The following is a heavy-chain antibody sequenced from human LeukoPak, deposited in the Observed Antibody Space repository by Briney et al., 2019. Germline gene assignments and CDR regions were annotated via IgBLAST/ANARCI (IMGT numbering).Heavy chain of an antibody. D-gene: IGHD3-10*01. V-gene: IGHV1-69*05. CDR1: GGTFSSYA. CDR2: IIPIFGTA. CDR3: ATGEVTYYSRWGFEI. Sequence: SVKVSCKASGGTFSSYAVSWVQQAPGRGLEWIGGIIPIFGTADYPQKSQGRVTITTDESRSTAHLELRNLRSEDTAVYYCATGEVTYYSRWGFEIWGQGTMVTVSS. J-gene: IGHJ3*02.